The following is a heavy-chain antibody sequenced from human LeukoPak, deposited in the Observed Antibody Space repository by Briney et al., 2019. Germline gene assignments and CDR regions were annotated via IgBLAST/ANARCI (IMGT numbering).Heavy chain of an antibody. CDR1: GGSISSYY. J-gene: IGHJ5*02. Sequence: SETLSLTCAVSGGSISSYYWSWIRQPPGKGLEWIGYIYYSGSTNYNPSLKSRVTISVDTSKNQFSLKLSSVTAADTAVYYCARGGYYGSGNDFRFDPWGQGTLVTVSS. D-gene: IGHD3-10*01. V-gene: IGHV4-59*01. CDR3: ARGGYYGSGNDFRFDP. CDR2: IYYSGST.